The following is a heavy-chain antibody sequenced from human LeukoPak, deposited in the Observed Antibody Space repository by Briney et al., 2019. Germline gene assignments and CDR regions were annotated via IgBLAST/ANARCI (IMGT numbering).Heavy chain of an antibody. CDR1: GYTFTSYY. CDR3: ARGGVVVTAIPAVGFDY. CDR2: INPSGGST. J-gene: IGHJ4*02. D-gene: IGHD2-21*02. V-gene: IGHV1-46*01. Sequence: ASVKVSCKASGYTFTSYYMHWVRQAPGQGLEWMGIINPSGGSTSYAQKFQGRVTMTRDMSTSTVYMELSSLRSEDTAVYYCARGGVVVTAIPAVGFDYWGQGTLVTVSS.